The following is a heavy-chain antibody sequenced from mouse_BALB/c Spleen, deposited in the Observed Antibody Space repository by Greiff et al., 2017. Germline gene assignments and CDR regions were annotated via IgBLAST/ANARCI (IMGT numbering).Heavy chain of an antibody. CDR2: IDPSDSYT. CDR1: GYTFTSYW. J-gene: IGHJ2*01. CDR3: ARGGSYYDYDEGGFDY. D-gene: IGHD2-4*01. V-gene: IGHV1-69*02. Sequence: QVQLQQPGAELVKPGASVKLSCKASGYTFTSYWMHWVKQRPGQGLEWIGEIDPSDSYTNYNQKFKGKATLTVDKSSSTAYMQLSSLTSEDSAVYYCARGGSYYDYDEGGFDYWGQGTTLTGSS.